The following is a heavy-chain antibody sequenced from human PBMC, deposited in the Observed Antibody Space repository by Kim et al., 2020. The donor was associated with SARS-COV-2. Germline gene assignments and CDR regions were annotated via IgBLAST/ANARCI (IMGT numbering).Heavy chain of an antibody. CDR1: GFTFSNYW. Sequence: GGSLRLSCAAAGFTFSNYWMHWVRQVPGKGLMYVSRISADGSTSNYADSVKGRFTISRDNASTTLYLQMDSLRVEDTAVYYCTIHAGNTAEVFDYWGQGSLVTVSS. CDR3: TIHAGNTAEVFDY. D-gene: IGHD2-2*02. CDR2: ISADGSTS. J-gene: IGHJ4*02. V-gene: IGHV3-74*01.